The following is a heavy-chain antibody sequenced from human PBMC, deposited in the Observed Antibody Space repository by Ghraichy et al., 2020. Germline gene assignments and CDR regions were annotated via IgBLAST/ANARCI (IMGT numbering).Heavy chain of an antibody. CDR1: GVSINSGGDY. D-gene: IGHD6-6*01. CDR3: ARDRAARAPRSWYFAL. Sequence: SETLSLTCTVSGVSINSGGDYWSWIRQHPGKGLEWIGYIYYSGSTYYNPSLRGRVTISLDRSQNQFSLQLSSVTAADTAVYYCARDRAARAPRSWYFALWGRGTLVTVSS. CDR2: IYYSGST. V-gene: IGHV4-31*03. J-gene: IGHJ2*01.